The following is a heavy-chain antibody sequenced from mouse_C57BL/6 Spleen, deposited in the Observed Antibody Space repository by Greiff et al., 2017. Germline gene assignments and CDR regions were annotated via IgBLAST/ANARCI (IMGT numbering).Heavy chain of an antibody. V-gene: IGHV1-18*01. CDR1: GYTFTDYN. CDR2: INPNNGGT. D-gene: IGHD4-1*02. J-gene: IGHJ1*03. CDR3: ARQLGRFLNRYCYFDV. Sequence: EVQLQQSGPELVKPGASVKIPCKASGYTFTDYNMSWVKQSHGKSLEWIGDINPNNGGTIYNQKFKGKVTLPVDKSSSTAYMELRSLTSEDTAVYYGARQLGRFLNRYCYFDVWGTGTTVTVSS.